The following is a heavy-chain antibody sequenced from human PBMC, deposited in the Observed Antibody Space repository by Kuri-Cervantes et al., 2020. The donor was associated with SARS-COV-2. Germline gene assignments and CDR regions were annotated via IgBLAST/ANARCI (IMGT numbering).Heavy chain of an antibody. Sequence: ASVKVSCKASGYTFTGYYMHWVRQAPGQGLEWMGWINPNSGGTNYAQKFQGRVTMTRDTSISTAYMELSRLRPDDTAVYYCARVPGIYSYGPPHFDYWGQGTLVTVSS. CDR2: INPNSGGT. CDR3: ARVPGIYSYGPPHFDY. J-gene: IGHJ4*02. D-gene: IGHD5-18*01. V-gene: IGHV1-2*02. CDR1: GYTFTGYY.